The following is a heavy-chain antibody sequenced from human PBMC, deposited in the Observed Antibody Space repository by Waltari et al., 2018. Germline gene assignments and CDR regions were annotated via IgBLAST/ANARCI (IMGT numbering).Heavy chain of an antibody. CDR2: IIPIVGTA. Sequence: QVQLVQSGAEVKKPGSSVKVSCKASGGTFSSYAISWVRQAPGQGLEWMGGIIPIVGTANYAQKFQGRVTITTDESTSTAYMELSSLRSEDTAVYYCARADYGSGSVPLLRYFDLWGRGTLVTVSS. V-gene: IGHV1-69*05. CDR3: ARADYGSGSVPLLRYFDL. CDR1: GGTFSSYA. J-gene: IGHJ2*01. D-gene: IGHD3-10*01.